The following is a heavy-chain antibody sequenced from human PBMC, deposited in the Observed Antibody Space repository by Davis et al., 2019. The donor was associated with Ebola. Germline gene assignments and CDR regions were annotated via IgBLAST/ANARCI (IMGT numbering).Heavy chain of an antibody. D-gene: IGHD3-10*01. CDR2: IRSKANSYAT. V-gene: IGHV3-73*01. J-gene: IGHJ6*02. Sequence: GESLKISCAASGFTFSGSAMHWVRQASGKGLEWVGRIRSKANSYATAYAASVKGRFTISRDDSKNTAYLQMNSLKTEDTAVYYCAKDGLWFGELFLYYYYGMDVWGQGTTVTVSS. CDR3: AKDGLWFGELFLYYYYGMDV. CDR1: GFTFSGSA.